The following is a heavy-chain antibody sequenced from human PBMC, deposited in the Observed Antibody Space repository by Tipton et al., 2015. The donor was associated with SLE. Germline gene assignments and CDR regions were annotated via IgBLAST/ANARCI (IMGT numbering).Heavy chain of an antibody. CDR2: INAGNGNT. J-gene: IGHJ4*02. V-gene: IGHV1-3*01. CDR1: GYTFTTYT. CDR3: ARDSGAAAAFDY. D-gene: IGHD6-13*01. Sequence: QVQLVQSGAEVKKPGASVKVSCKASGYTFTTYTMHWVRQAPGQRLEWMGRINAGNGNTKYSQKFQDRVTITRDTSASTAYMELSSLRSEDAVVYYCARDSGAAAAFDYWGLGTLVTVSS.